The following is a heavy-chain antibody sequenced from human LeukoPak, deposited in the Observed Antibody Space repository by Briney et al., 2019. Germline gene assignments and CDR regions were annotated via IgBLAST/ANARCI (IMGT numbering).Heavy chain of an antibody. CDR3: AREAAAGNLFDY. D-gene: IGHD6-13*01. Sequence: SETLSLTCTVPGGSISSYYWSWIRQPPGKGLEWVGYIYYSGSINYNHSLKSRVTISVDTSKNQFSLKLSSVTAADTAVYYCAREAAAGNLFDYWGQGTLVTVSS. CDR1: GGSISSYY. J-gene: IGHJ4*02. CDR2: IYYSGSI. V-gene: IGHV4-59*01.